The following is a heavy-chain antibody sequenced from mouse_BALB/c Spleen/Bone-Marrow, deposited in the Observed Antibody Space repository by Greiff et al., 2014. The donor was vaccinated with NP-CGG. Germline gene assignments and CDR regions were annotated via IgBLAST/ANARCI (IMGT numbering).Heavy chain of an antibody. CDR2: IYPGSGST. V-gene: IGHV1-55*01. Sequence: QVQLQQSGAEVVKPGTSVKLSCKASDYSFTSYWINWVMLRPGQGLEWIGDIYPGSGSTNYNEKFESKATLTVDTSSTTANMQLRSLAYEDSALYYCAIWDYYGAVFVYWGQGTLVTVSA. J-gene: IGHJ3*01. CDR1: DYSFTSYW. D-gene: IGHD1-1*01. CDR3: AIWDYYGAVFVY.